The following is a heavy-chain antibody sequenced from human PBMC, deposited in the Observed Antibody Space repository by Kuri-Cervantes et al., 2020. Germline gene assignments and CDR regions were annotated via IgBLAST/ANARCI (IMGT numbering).Heavy chain of an antibody. J-gene: IGHJ6*02. Sequence: ASVKVSCKASGYTFTSYYIYWVRQAPGQGLEWMGRINPSGGSTSYAQKFQGRVTMTRDTSTSTVYMELSSLRSEATAVYYCAREGAITMLDFNPRYYYYYYGMDVWGQGTTVTVSS. V-gene: IGHV1-46*01. CDR3: AREGAITMLDFNPRYYYYYYGMDV. CDR1: GYTFTSYY. CDR2: INPSGGST. D-gene: IGHD3-10*02.